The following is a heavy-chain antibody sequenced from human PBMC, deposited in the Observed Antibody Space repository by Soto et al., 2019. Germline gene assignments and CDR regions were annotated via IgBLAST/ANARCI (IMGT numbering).Heavy chain of an antibody. D-gene: IGHD2-15*01. CDR3: ARVPVGYCSGGSCYPDAFDI. CDR1: GGSFSGYY. V-gene: IGHV4-34*01. J-gene: IGHJ3*02. Sequence: SETLSLTCAVYGGSFSGYYWSWIRQPPGKGLEWIGEINHSGSTNYNPSLKSRVTISVDTSRNQFSLKLSSVTAADTAVYYRARVPVGYCSGGSCYPDAFDIWGQGTMVTVSS. CDR2: INHSGST.